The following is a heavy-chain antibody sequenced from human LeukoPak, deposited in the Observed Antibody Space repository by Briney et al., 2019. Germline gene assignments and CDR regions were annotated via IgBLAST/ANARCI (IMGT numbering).Heavy chain of an antibody. Sequence: PSETLSLTCTVSGGSISSGDYYWSWIRQPPGKGLEWIGYIYYSGSTYYNPSLKSRVTISVDTSKNQFSLKLSSVTAADTAVYYCARDLSRKSSSWYFDYWGQGTLVTVYS. D-gene: IGHD6-13*01. J-gene: IGHJ4*02. V-gene: IGHV4-30-4*08. CDR2: IYYSGST. CDR1: GGSISSGDYY. CDR3: ARDLSRKSSSWYFDY.